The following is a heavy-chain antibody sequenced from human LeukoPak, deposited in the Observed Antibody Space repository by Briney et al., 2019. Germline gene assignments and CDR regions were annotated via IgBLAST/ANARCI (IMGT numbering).Heavy chain of an antibody. CDR2: IIPIYGAA. CDR3: ARGLKENYYYYAMDV. V-gene: IGHV1-69*13. CDR1: GGTFSSYT. J-gene: IGHJ6*02. Sequence: GASVKVSCTASGGTFSSYTINWVRQAPGQGLEWVGGIIPIYGAANYAQKFQGRVTITADESTSAAYMELSSLRSEDTAVYFCARGLKENYYYYAMDVWGQGTTVTVSS.